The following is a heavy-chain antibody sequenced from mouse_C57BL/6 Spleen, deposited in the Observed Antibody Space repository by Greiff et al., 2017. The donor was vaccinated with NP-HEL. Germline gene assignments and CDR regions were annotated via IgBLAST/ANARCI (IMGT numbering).Heavy chain of an antibody. J-gene: IGHJ3*01. CDR2: IYPGDGDT. CDR1: GYAFSSYW. V-gene: IGHV1-80*01. D-gene: IGHD2-4*01. Sequence: QVQLKESGAELVKPGASVKISCKASGYAFSSYWMNWVKQRPGKGLEWIGQIYPGDGDTNYNGKFKGKATLTADKSSSTAYMQLSSLTSEDSAVYFCARHYDYDPAWFAYWGQGTLVTVSA. CDR3: ARHYDYDPAWFAY.